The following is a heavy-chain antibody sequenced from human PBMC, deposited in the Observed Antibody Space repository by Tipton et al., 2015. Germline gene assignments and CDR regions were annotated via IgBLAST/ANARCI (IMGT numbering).Heavy chain of an antibody. Sequence: GLVKPSETLSLTCSVSSDSISKYYWSWIRQPPGKELEWIGYIQYSGSTNYNPSLKSRVTISVDTSKNQFSLKLSSVTAADTAVYYCARDKERWLQYWAFDIWGQGTMVTVSS. D-gene: IGHD5-24*01. CDR1: SDSISKYY. J-gene: IGHJ3*02. V-gene: IGHV4-59*12. CDR3: ARDKERWLQYWAFDI. CDR2: IQYSGST.